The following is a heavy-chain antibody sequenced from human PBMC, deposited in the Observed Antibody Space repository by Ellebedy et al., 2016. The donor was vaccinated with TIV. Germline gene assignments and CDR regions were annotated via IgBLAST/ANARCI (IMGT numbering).Heavy chain of an antibody. D-gene: IGHD6-19*01. J-gene: IGHJ3*02. CDR2: ISGSGDTT. Sequence: PGGSLRLSCAASGFSFSNYWMTWVRQAPGKGLEWVSAISGSGDTTYYADSVKGRFTISRDNSQDTVHLQMNSLRAEDTAVDYCTKRGVGWAACDIWGPGTMVTVSS. V-gene: IGHV3-23*01. CDR1: GFSFSNYW. CDR3: TKRGVGWAACDI.